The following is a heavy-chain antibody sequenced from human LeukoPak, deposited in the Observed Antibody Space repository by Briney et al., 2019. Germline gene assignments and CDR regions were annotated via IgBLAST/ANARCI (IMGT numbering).Heavy chain of an antibody. CDR2: TYYRSKWYN. V-gene: IGHV6-1*01. CDR3: AGVLRRQWLDSYYYYYMDV. J-gene: IGHJ6*03. D-gene: IGHD6-19*01. CDR1: GDSVSSNSAA. Sequence: SQTLSLTCAISGDSVSSNSAAWNWIRQSPSRGLEWLGRTYYRSKWYNDYAVSVKSRITINPDTSKNQFSLQLSSVTAADTAVYYCAGVLRRQWLDSYYYYYMDVWGKGTTVTISS.